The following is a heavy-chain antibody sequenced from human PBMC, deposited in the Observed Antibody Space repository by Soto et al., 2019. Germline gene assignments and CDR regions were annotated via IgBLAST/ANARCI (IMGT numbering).Heavy chain of an antibody. J-gene: IGHJ4*02. CDR2: IIPIFGTA. CDR1: GGTFSRYA. Sequence: PVKVSCKASGGTFSRYAISWVRQAPGQGLEWMGGIIPIFGTANYAQKFQGRVTITADESTSTAYMELSSLRSEDTAVYYCARGPRYYYDSSGYYSNWGQGTLVTVSS. CDR3: ARGPRYYYDSSGYYSN. V-gene: IGHV1-69*13. D-gene: IGHD3-22*01.